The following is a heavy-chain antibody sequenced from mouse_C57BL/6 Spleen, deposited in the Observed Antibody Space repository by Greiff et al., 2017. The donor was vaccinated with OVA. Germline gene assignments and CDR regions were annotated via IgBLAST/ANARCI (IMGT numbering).Heavy chain of an antibody. J-gene: IGHJ4*01. V-gene: IGHV1-52*01. CDR3: ARPSYGSYAMDY. D-gene: IGHD2-9*01. CDR1: GYTFTSYW. Sequence: QVQLQQPGAELVRPGSSVKLSCKASGYTFTSYWMHWVKQRPIQGLEWIGNIDPSDSETHYNQKFKDKATLTVDKSSSTAYMQLSSLTSEDSAVYYCARPSYGSYAMDYWGQGTSVTVSS. CDR2: IDPSDSET.